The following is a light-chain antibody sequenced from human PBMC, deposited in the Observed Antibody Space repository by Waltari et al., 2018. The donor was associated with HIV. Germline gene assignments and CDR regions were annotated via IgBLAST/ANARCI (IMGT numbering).Light chain of an antibody. CDR2: VAS. CDR3: QQSYSAPFT. Sequence: TCRASQSINSDLNWYQQKPGKSSSLLIYVASSLQSGVPTRFSGSGSGTEFSLTISSLQPEDFATYYCQQSYSAPFTFGQGTKLHVK. J-gene: IGKJ2*01. V-gene: IGKV1-39*01. CDR1: QSINSD.